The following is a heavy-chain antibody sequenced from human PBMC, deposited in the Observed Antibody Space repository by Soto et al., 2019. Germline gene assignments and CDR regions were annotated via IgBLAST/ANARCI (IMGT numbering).Heavy chain of an antibody. CDR1: GFSLSTEGVA. CDR2: IYWDDDQ. J-gene: IGHJ4*02. D-gene: IGHD3-10*01. CDR3: AHRDRASGGLFDY. Sequence: QITIKESGPPLVKPTQTLTLTCSFSGFSLSTEGVAVGWIRQSPGKALEWLSVIYWDDDQRSSKALRSRLTIAKDTSKNQVVLTLTNMEPLDTGMYYCAHRDRASGGLFDYWGQGILVTVSS. V-gene: IGHV2-5*02.